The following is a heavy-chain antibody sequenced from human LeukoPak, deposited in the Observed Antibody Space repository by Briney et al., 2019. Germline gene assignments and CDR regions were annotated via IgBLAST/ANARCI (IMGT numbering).Heavy chain of an antibody. CDR2: IYYSGTT. V-gene: IGHV4-59*01. CDR3: ARGEGLGDFDY. CDR1: GGSISSYY. J-gene: IGHJ4*02. D-gene: IGHD5-24*01. Sequence: SETLSLTCTVSGGSISSYYWSWIRQPPGKGLEWIGHIYYSGTTNYNPSLKSRVTISVDTSKSQFSLKLSSVTAADAAVYYCARGEGLGDFDYWGQGALVTVSS.